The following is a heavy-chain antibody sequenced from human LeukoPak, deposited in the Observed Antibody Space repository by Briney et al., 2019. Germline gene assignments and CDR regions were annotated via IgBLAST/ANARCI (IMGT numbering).Heavy chain of an antibody. J-gene: IGHJ5*02. CDR3: AKDRVSPGFNWFDP. Sequence: PGGSLRLSCAASGFTFSSYEMNWVRQAPGKGLEWVSAINGRGDNTYYADFVKGRFTISRDNSKSTVYLQMNSLRTEDTAVYYCAKDRVSPGFNWFDPRGQGTLVTVSS. CDR2: INGRGDNT. V-gene: IGHV3-23*01. CDR1: GFTFSSYE. D-gene: IGHD2/OR15-2a*01.